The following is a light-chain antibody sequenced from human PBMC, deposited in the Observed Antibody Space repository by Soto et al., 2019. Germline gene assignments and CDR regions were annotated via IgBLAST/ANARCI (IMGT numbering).Light chain of an antibody. CDR1: QSVGRT. CDR3: QQYNQWPPYT. Sequence: EIVMTQSPATLSVSPGERATLSCRASQSVGRTLAWYQQKPGQSPRLLIYGASTRANGTPARFSASGSGTEFTLTISSLQSEDVAVYFCQQYNQWPPYTFGQGTKVDIK. V-gene: IGKV3-15*01. J-gene: IGKJ2*01. CDR2: GAS.